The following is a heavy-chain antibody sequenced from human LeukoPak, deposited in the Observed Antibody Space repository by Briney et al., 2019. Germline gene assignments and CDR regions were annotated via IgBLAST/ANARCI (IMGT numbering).Heavy chain of an antibody. CDR2: ISYDGSNK. CDR3: ARYSSSSYFDY. D-gene: IGHD6-6*01. V-gene: IGHV3-30*03. Sequence: GGSLRLSCAASGFTFSSYGMHWVRQAPGKGLEWVAVISYDGSNKYYADSVKGRFTISRDNSKNTLYLQMSSLRSEDTAVYYCARYSSSSYFDYWGQGTLVTVSS. J-gene: IGHJ4*02. CDR1: GFTFSSYG.